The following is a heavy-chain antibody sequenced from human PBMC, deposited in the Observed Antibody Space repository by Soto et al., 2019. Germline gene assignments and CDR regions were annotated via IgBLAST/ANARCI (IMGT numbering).Heavy chain of an antibody. D-gene: IGHD2-8*02. Sequence: QVQLQQWGAGLLKPSETLSLTCAVYGGSFSGYYWTWIRQPPGTGLESLGEINHSGSTNYNPSLKSRVTISVDTSKNQFSLKLTSVTAADTAVYYCARDKITGRFDYWGQGTLVTVSS. V-gene: IGHV4-34*01. CDR1: GGSFSGYY. CDR3: ARDKITGRFDY. CDR2: INHSGST. J-gene: IGHJ4*02.